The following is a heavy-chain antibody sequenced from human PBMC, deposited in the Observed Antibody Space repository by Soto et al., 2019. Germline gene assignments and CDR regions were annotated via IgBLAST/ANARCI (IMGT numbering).Heavy chain of an antibody. D-gene: IGHD2-2*01. Sequence: QVQLQESGPGLVKPSETLSLTCTVSRGSISSYYWNWIRQPPGKGLEWIGSIYYSGNTNYSPSLKSRVTISVDTSKKQFSLKLTSVTAADTAMYYCARGYCSSTSCYEFDYWGQGTLVTVSS. CDR1: RGSISSYY. CDR2: IYYSGNT. CDR3: ARGYCSSTSCYEFDY. J-gene: IGHJ4*02. V-gene: IGHV4-59*01.